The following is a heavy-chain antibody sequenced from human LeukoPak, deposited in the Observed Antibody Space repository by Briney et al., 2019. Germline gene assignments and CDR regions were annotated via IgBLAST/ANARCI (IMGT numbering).Heavy chain of an antibody. D-gene: IGHD3-22*01. CDR1: GFTFRSYA. V-gene: IGHV3-23*01. Sequence: PGGSLRLSCAASGFTFRSYAMSWVRQAPGKGLEWVSAISGSGGSTYYADSVKGRFTISRDNAKNSLYLQMNSLRAEDTALYYCARASLYDNSAYYLDYWGQGTLVTVSS. CDR2: ISGSGGST. CDR3: ARASLYDNSAYYLDY. J-gene: IGHJ4*02.